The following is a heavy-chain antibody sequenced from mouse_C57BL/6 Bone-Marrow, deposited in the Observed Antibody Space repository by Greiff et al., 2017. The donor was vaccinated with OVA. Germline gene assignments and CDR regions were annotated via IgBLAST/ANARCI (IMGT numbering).Heavy chain of an antibody. CDR1: GFTFSDYG. V-gene: IGHV5-15*01. CDR3: ASVRNYYAMDY. D-gene: IGHD1-1*01. CDR2: ISNLAYSI. J-gene: IGHJ4*01. Sequence: EVQLVESGGGLVQPGGSLKLSCAASGFTFSDYGMAWVRQAPRKGPEWVAFISNLAYSIYYADTVTGRFTISRENDKNTLYLEMSSLRSEDTAMYYCASVRNYYAMDYWGQGTSVTVSS.